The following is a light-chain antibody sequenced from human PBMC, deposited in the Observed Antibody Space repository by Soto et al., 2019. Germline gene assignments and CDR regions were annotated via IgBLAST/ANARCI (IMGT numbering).Light chain of an antibody. CDR1: NSDVGSHNY. Sequence: QSALTQPRSVSGSPGQSVTISCTGTNSDVGSHNYVSWYRQHPGGAPKLMIYDVIKRPSGVPDRFSGSKSGNTASLTISGLQAEDEADYYCLSYAGSYTWVFGAGTKVNVL. CDR2: DVI. V-gene: IGLV2-11*01. J-gene: IGLJ1*01. CDR3: LSYAGSYTWV.